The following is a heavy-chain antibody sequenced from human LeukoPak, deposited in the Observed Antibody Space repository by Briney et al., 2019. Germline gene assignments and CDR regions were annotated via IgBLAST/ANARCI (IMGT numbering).Heavy chain of an antibody. J-gene: IGHJ4*02. Sequence: SVKVSCKASGYTFTAYYMHWVRQAPGQGLEWMRRIIPILGIANYAQKFQGRVTITADKSTSTAYMELSSLRSEDTAVYYCARDPSCSSTSCYISRYWGPGTLVTVSS. V-gene: IGHV1-69*04. CDR2: IIPILGIA. CDR3: ARDPSCSSTSCYISRY. D-gene: IGHD2-2*02. CDR1: GYTFTAYY.